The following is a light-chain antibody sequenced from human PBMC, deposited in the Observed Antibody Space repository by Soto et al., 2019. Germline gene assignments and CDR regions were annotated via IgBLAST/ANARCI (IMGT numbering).Light chain of an antibody. Sequence: PGERATLSCRASQSLITRYLAWYQQKPGQAPRLLIYGASSRATGIPDRFSGSGSGTDCTLTISRQEPEDFAVYSCQQDGTAPTFGQGTRLEIK. CDR1: QSLITRY. V-gene: IGKV3-20*01. CDR2: GAS. CDR3: QQDGTAPT. J-gene: IGKJ5*01.